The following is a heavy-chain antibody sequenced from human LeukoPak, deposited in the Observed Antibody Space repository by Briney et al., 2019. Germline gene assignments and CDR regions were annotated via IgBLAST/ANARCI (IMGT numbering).Heavy chain of an antibody. V-gene: IGHV4-61*08. Sequence: SETLSLTCTLSGASFRSGGQYWGWIRQTPGRGLEWIGDIFYNGKTNYNPSLKSRVTISLDTPRSQFSLRLSSVTASDTGVYYCARIFDVWGRGTLVTVSS. CDR3: ARIFDV. CDR1: GASFRSGGQY. J-gene: IGHJ4*02. CDR2: IFYNGKT.